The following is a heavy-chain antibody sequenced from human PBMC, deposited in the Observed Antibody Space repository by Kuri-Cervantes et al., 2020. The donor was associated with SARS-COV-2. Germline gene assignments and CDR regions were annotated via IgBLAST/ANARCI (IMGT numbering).Heavy chain of an antibody. CDR2: LTNDGSDA. CDR3: ARDSMTTRDFDY. V-gene: IGHV3-74*01. CDR1: GFTFSSYE. J-gene: IGHJ4*02. Sequence: GESLKISCAASGFTFSSYEMNWVRQAPGKGLVWVSRLTNDGSDAIFADSVKGRFTISRDNAKNMLYLYMNSLRADDTAVYYCARDSMTTRDFDYWGQGTQVTVS. D-gene: IGHD4-11*01.